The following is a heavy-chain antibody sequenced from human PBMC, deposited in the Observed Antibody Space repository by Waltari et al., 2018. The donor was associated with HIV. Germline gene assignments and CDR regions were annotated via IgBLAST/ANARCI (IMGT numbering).Heavy chain of an antibody. CDR2: SIAYNGHT. J-gene: IGHJ4*02. CDR1: GYTFTSYG. Sequence: QVQLVQSGAEVKKPGASVKVSCKASGYTFTSYGISWVRQAPGQGLEWMGWSIAYNGHTNYAQKLQGRVTMTTNTSTSTAYMDLRSLRSDDTAFYYCARALWSGYYTPYYFDYWGQGTLVTVSS. V-gene: IGHV1-18*01. D-gene: IGHD3-3*01. CDR3: ARALWSGYYTPYYFDY.